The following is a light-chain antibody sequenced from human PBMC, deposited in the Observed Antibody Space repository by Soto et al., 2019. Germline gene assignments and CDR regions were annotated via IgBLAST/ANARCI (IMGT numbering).Light chain of an antibody. CDR3: QQYYSYPLP. J-gene: IGKJ1*01. Sequence: QMTHSPSTLSAAVGDRVTITCRASQSISSYLAWYQQKPGKAPKLLIYAASTLQSGVPSRFSGSGSGTDFTLTISCLQSEDFATYYCQQYYSYPLPFGQGTKVDNK. V-gene: IGKV1-8*01. CDR2: AAS. CDR1: QSISSY.